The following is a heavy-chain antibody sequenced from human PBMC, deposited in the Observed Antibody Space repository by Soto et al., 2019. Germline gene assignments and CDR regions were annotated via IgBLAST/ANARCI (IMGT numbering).Heavy chain of an antibody. CDR2: ISYDGSNK. V-gene: IGHV3-30*18. J-gene: IGHJ6*02. CDR3: AKGSPRYCSSTSCYPATPDYYYGMDV. Sequence: GGSLRLSCAASGFIFSSYGMHWVRQAPGKGLEWVAVISYDGSNKYYADSVKGRFTISRDNSKNTLYLQMNSLRAEDTAVYYCAKGSPRYCSSTSCYPATPDYYYGMDVWGQGTTVTVSS. D-gene: IGHD2-2*01. CDR1: GFIFSSYG.